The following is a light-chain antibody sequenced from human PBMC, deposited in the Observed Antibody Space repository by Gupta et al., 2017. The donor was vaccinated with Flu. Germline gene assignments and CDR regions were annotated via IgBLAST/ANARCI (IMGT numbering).Light chain of an antibody. J-gene: IGKJ1*01. CDR1: QSVGSN. Sequence: EIVMTQSPATLSVSPGDRVSLSCRASQSVGSNLAWYQQRPGQAPRLLIYGASNRATGVPARFGGSGSGTEFTLTISGLQSDDFAVYYCQQHNTWPETFGQGTKVGI. CDR3: QQHNTWPET. V-gene: IGKV3-15*01. CDR2: GAS.